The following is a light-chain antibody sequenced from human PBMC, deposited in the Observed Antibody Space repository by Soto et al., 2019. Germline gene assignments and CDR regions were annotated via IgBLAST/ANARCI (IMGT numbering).Light chain of an antibody. CDR2: ENN. V-gene: IGLV1-47*01. J-gene: IGLJ2*01. Sequence: QSVLTQPPSASGTPGQRVTISCSGSTSNIGSSSVYWYQQLPGTAPKVFIYENNRRPSGVPDRFSGSKPGTSASLAISGLRSEDEADYYCATWDDSLGGPVFGGGTKLTVL. CDR1: TSNIGSSS. CDR3: ATWDDSLGGPV.